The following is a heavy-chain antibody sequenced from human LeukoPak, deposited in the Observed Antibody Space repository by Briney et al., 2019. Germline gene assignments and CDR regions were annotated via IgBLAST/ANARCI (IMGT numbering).Heavy chain of an antibody. CDR2: IYYSGST. Sequence: TLSLTSTVSGGSISSGGYYWSWIRQHPGKGLEWIGYIYYSGSTYYNPSLKSRVTISVDTSKNQFSLKLSSVTAADTAVYYCARGDAGGVLDYWGQGTLVTVSS. J-gene: IGHJ4*02. V-gene: IGHV4-31*03. CDR1: GGSISSGGYY. D-gene: IGHD3-16*01. CDR3: ARGDAGGVLDY.